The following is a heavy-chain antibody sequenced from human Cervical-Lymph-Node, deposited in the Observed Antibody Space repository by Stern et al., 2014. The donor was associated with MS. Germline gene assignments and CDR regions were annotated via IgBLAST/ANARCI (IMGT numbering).Heavy chain of an antibody. CDR1: GFNFSNSG. V-gene: IGHV3-30*18. Sequence: VQLVESGGGVVQPGTSLRLSCVGSGFNFSNSGIDWVRQVPGKGLAWMATISYDGTKKFYVDSVKGRFTVSRDNSKNTVYLEMNSLRGDDTAIYYCSKQGLWGQGTLVTVSS. J-gene: IGHJ4*02. CDR3: SKQGL. CDR2: ISYDGTKK.